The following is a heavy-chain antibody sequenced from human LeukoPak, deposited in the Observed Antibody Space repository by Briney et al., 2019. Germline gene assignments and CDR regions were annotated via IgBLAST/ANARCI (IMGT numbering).Heavy chain of an antibody. CDR1: GGSISSYY. CDR2: IYYSGST. CDR3: GRGRPSIAVAGTGIYYYYGMDV. Sequence: SETLSLTCTVSGGSISSYYWSWIRQPPGEGLEWIGDIYYSGSTNYNPSLKSRVTISVVTSKNKFSLKLSSVTAADAAVYYCGRGRPSIAVAGTGIYYYYGMDVWGQGTTVTVSS. D-gene: IGHD6-19*01. V-gene: IGHV4-59*01. J-gene: IGHJ6*02.